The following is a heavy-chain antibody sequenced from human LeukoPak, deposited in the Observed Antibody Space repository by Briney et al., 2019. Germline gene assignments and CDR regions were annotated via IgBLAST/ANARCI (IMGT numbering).Heavy chain of an antibody. J-gene: IGHJ5*02. CDR2: INQSGST. V-gene: IGHV4-34*01. Sequence: PSETLSLTCAVYGGSFSGYYWSWIRQPPGKGLEWIGEINQSGSTNYNPSLKSRVTISVDTSKNQFSLKLSSVTAADTAVYYCARSGSYVFWFDPWGQGTLVTVSS. CDR3: ARSGSYVFWFDP. D-gene: IGHD1-26*01. CDR1: GGSFSGYY.